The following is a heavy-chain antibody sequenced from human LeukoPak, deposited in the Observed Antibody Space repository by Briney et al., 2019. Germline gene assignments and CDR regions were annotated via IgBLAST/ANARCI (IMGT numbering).Heavy chain of an antibody. CDR1: GGTFSSYA. V-gene: IGHV1-69*05. D-gene: IGHD3-10*01. J-gene: IGHJ4*02. CDR3: ARGQRITMVRGVIMASSFDY. CDR2: IIPFFGTA. Sequence: SVKVSCKASGGTFSSYAISWVRQAPGQGPEWMGRIIPFFGTANYAQKFQGRVTITTDESTSTAYMELSSLRSEDTAVYYCARGQRITMVRGVIMASSFDYWGQGTLVTVSS.